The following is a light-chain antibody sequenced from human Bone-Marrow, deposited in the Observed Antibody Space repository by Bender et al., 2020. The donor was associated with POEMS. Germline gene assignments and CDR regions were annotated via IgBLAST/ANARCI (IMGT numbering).Light chain of an antibody. J-gene: IGLJ3*02. CDR3: AAWDDTLGSPV. CDR2: KTF. V-gene: IGLV1-47*01. CDR1: SSNIGNNS. Sequence: QSVLTQPPSVSGTPGQRVIISCSGSSSNIGNNSVCWYQQLPGTAPKLLMYKTFDRPSGIPERFSASKSGTSASLAIDELQSEDEADYHCAAWDDTLGSPVFGGGTKLTVL.